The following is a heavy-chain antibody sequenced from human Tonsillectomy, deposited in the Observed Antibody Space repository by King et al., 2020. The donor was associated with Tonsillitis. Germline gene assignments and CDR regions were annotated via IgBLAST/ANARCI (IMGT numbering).Heavy chain of an antibody. J-gene: IGHJ3*02. V-gene: IGHV3-64D*06. D-gene: IGHD2-2*01. Sequence: QLVQSGGGLVQPGGSLRLSCSASGFTFSSYAMHWVRQAPGKGLELVSAISRNGGSTYYAESVKGRFTISRDNSKNTLYLQMSSLRAEDTAVYYCVKYCSSTSCYPDGAFDIWGQGTMVTVSS. CDR1: GFTFSSYA. CDR2: ISRNGGST. CDR3: VKYCSSTSCYPDGAFDI.